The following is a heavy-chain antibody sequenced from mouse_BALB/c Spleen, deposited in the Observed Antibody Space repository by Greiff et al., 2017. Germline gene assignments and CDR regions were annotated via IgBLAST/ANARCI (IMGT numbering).Heavy chain of an antibody. V-gene: IGHV6-6*02. J-gene: IGHJ4*01. Sequence: EVKVEESGGGLVQPGGSMKLSCVASGFTFSNYWMNWVRQSPEKGLEWVAEIRLKSNNYATHYAESVKGRFTISRDDSKSSVYLQMNNLRAEDTGIYYCTRGYRYSYAMDYWGQGTSVTVSS. CDR2: IRLKSNNYAT. D-gene: IGHD2-14*01. CDR3: TRGYRYSYAMDY. CDR1: GFTFSNYW.